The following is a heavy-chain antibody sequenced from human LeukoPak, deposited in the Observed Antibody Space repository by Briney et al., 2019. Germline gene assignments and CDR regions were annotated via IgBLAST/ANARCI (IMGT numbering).Heavy chain of an antibody. CDR2: ISYDGSNK. V-gene: IGHV3-30*04. CDR3: ARDRIAVAGSFLDY. CDR1: GFTFSSYA. J-gene: IGHJ4*02. Sequence: PGGSLRLSCAASGFTFSSYAMHWVRQAPGKGLEWVAVISYDGSNKYYADSVKGRFTISRDNSKNTLYLQMNRLRAEDTAVYYCARDRIAVAGSFLDYWGQGTLVTVSS. D-gene: IGHD6-19*01.